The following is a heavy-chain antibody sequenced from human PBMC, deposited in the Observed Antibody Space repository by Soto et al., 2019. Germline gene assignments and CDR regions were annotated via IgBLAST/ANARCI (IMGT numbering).Heavy chain of an antibody. D-gene: IGHD3-9*01. CDR3: ARVLRYFDWLPQVEYYFDY. V-gene: IGHV1-69*13. CDR2: IIPIFGTA. CDR1: GGTFSSYA. Sequence: SVKVSCKASGGTFSSYAISWVRQAPGQGLEWMGGIIPIFGTANCAQKFQGRVTITADESTSTAYMELSSLRSEDTAVYYCARVLRYFDWLPQVEYYFDYWGQGTLVTVSS. J-gene: IGHJ4*02.